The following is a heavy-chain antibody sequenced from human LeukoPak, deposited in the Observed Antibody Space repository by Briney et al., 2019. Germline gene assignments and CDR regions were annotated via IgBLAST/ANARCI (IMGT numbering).Heavy chain of an antibody. D-gene: IGHD3-22*01. CDR2: INPNSGGT. Sequence: ASVKVSCKASGYTFTGYYMHWVRQAPGQGLEWMGWINPNSGGTNYAQKLQGRVTMTTDTSTSTAYMELRSLRSDDTAVYYCARDDLLYDSSGYYEIYWGQGTLVTVSS. J-gene: IGHJ4*02. V-gene: IGHV1-2*02. CDR1: GYTFTGYY. CDR3: ARDDLLYDSSGYYEIY.